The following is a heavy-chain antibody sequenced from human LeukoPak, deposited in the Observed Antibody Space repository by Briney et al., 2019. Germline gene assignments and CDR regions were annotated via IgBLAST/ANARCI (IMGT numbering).Heavy chain of an antibody. Sequence: SDTLSLICTVSGPSINSSSYYWGWNRQPPAKGLEWIGSIYYSRSTSYNPSLKSRVTIPVETSKKQFSRGLSSVTAAYTAVYDWASHVPSPVRHWGEGTLVTVSS. CDR3: ASHVPSPVRH. CDR1: GPSINSSSYY. V-gene: IGHV4-39*01. CDR2: IYYSRST. J-gene: IGHJ1*01. D-gene: IGHD2-2*01.